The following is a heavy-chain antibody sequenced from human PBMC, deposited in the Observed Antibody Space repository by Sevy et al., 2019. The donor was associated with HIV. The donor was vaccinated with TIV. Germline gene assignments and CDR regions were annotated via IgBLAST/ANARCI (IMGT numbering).Heavy chain of an antibody. D-gene: IGHD1-26*01. Sequence: SETLSLTCTVSGGSISSGGYYWSWIRQHPGKGLEWIGYIYYSGSTYYNPSLKSRVTISVDTPKNQFSLKLSSVTAADTAVYYCARVLHSGSYLIYPSSYWYFDLWGRGTLVTVSS. CDR2: IYYSGST. V-gene: IGHV4-31*03. CDR1: GGSISSGGYY. J-gene: IGHJ2*01. CDR3: ARVLHSGSYLIYPSSYWYFDL.